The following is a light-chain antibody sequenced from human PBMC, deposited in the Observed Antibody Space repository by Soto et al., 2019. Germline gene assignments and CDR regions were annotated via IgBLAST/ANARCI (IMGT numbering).Light chain of an antibody. CDR1: QSINNW. Sequence: DVQMTQSPSTVSSSVGDRVTITCRASQSINNWLAWYQQKPGKAPKFLIYDVSTLESGVPSRFSGSGSGTEFTLTISSLHPEDFATYYCQQYDSYPRTFGGGTKVDSK. J-gene: IGKJ4*01. CDR3: QQYDSYPRT. CDR2: DVS. V-gene: IGKV1-5*01.